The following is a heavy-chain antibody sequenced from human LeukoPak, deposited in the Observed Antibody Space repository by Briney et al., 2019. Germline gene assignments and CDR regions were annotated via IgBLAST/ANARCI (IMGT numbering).Heavy chain of an antibody. CDR2: INSDGTTT. J-gene: IGHJ4*02. CDR3: ARVSRDYDSSGYYAPHFDY. V-gene: IGHV3-74*01. D-gene: IGHD3-22*01. CDR1: GFTFSSYW. Sequence: GGSLRLSCAASGFTFSSYWMHWVRQAPGKGLVWVSRINSDGTTTTYADSVKGRFTISRDNAKNTLYLQMNSLRAEDTAVYYCARVSRDYDSSGYYAPHFDYWGQGTLVTVSS.